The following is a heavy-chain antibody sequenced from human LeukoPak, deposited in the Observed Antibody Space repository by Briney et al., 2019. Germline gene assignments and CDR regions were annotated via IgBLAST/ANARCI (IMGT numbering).Heavy chain of an antibody. J-gene: IGHJ4*02. CDR1: GYTFTSYG. CDR3: ARGGGVLRFLEWLPN. CDR2: ISAYNGNT. V-gene: IGHV1-18*01. D-gene: IGHD3-3*01. Sequence: ASVKVSCKASGYTFTSYGINWVRQAPGQGLEWMGWISAYNGNTNYAQKFQGRVTMTTDTSTSTAYMELRSLRSDDTAVYYCARGGGVLRFLEWLPNWGQGTLVTVSS.